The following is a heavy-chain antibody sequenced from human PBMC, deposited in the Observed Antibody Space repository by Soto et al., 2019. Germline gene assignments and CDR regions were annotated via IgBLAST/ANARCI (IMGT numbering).Heavy chain of an antibody. CDR2: IIPIFGTA. CDR3: ARGEDTAMVTGGWFDP. CDR1: GGTFSSYA. V-gene: IGHV1-69*06. Sequence: QVQLVQSGAEVKKPGSSVKVSCKASGGTFSSYAISWVRQAPRQGLEWMGGIIPIFGTANYAQKFQGRVTITADKSTSTAYMELSSLRSEDTAVYYCARGEDTAMVTGGWFDPWGQGTLVTVSS. D-gene: IGHD5-18*01. J-gene: IGHJ5*02.